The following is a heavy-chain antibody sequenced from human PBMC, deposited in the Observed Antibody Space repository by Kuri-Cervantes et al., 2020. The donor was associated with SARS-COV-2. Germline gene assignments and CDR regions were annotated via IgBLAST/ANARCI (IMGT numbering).Heavy chain of an antibody. CDR3: ASPLIVGATEGAFDI. V-gene: IGHV5-51*01. J-gene: IGHJ3*02. CDR1: GYSFTNYW. CDR2: IYPGDSDT. Sequence: KVSCKGSGYSFTNYWIGWVRQMPGKGLEWMGIIYPGDSDTRYSPCFQGQVTISADKYISTAYLRWGSLKASYTAMYYCASPLIVGATEGAFDIWGQGTMVTVSS. D-gene: IGHD1-26*01.